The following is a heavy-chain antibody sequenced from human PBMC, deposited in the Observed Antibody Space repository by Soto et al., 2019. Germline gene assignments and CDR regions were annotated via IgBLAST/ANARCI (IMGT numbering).Heavy chain of an antibody. CDR1: GFSFSGYS. Sequence: GGSMRLSCAASGFSFSGYSMNWVRQAPGKGLEWVSYISSSSSTIYYADSVKGRFTISRDNAENSLYLQMNSLRDEDTAVYYCARVRIAAASQLYGMDVWGQGTTVTVSS. CDR3: ARVRIAAASQLYGMDV. J-gene: IGHJ6*02. V-gene: IGHV3-48*02. D-gene: IGHD6-13*01. CDR2: ISSSSSTI.